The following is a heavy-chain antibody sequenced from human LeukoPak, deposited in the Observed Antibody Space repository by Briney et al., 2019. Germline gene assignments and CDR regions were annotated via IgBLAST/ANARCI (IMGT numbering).Heavy chain of an antibody. V-gene: IGHV1-8*03. J-gene: IGHJ4*02. CDR2: MNPYSGDR. D-gene: IGHD4-17*01. CDR1: GYTFTTYH. CDR3: ARTTSLTASGYDY. Sequence: VSVTVSCKTSGYTFTTYHINWVRQATGQGLEWLGWMNPYSGDRGYAQKFQGGLSITSDTPISTAYIELSSLRSDDTAVYFCARTTSLTASGYDYWGQGTLVPVSS.